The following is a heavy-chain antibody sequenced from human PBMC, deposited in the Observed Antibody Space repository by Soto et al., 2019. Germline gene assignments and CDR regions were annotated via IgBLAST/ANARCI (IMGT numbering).Heavy chain of an antibody. Sequence: GGSLRLSCAASGFTFTSYGMHWVRQAPGKGLEWMALILHDGSAEYYADSVKGRFTISRDNSKNTLYLQMNSLRAEDTAVYYCARSRDGYSFYFYYGMDGWGQGTTVTVS. D-gene: IGHD4-4*01. CDR2: ILHDGSAE. V-gene: IGHV3-30*03. CDR1: GFTFTSYG. CDR3: ARSRDGYSFYFYYGMDG. J-gene: IGHJ6*02.